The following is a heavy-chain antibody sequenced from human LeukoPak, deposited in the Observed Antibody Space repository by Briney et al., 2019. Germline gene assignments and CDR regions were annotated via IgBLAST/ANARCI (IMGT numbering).Heavy chain of an antibody. J-gene: IGHJ4*02. CDR1: GFTCRRYG. D-gene: IGHD3-3*01. CDR2: ITYDGSNK. Sequence: GGSLRLSCAASGFTCRRYGMRGVSQAPGKGLEWVAVITYDGSNKYYADSVKGRFTMSRDNSKNTLYLQMNSLRTEDRAAYYCVKGYYHFTYWGQGTLVTVSS. V-gene: IGHV3-30*18. CDR3: VKGYYHFTY.